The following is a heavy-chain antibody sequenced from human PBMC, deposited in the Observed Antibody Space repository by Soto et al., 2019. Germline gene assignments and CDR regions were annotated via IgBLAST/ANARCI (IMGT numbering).Heavy chain of an antibody. Sequence: EVQLLESGGGLVQPGGSLRLSCAASGFTFSSYAMSWVRQAPGKGLEWVSAISGSGGSTYYADSVKGRFTISRDNSKNPLYLQMNSLRAEDTAVYYCAKHYGQIVATTPDYWGQGTLVTVSS. V-gene: IGHV3-23*01. CDR1: GFTFSSYA. CDR3: AKHYGQIVATTPDY. D-gene: IGHD5-12*01. CDR2: ISGSGGST. J-gene: IGHJ4*02.